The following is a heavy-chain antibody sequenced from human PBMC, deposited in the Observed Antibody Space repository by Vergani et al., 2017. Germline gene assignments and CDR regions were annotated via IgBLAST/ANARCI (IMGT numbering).Heavy chain of an antibody. CDR2: IITFFGTT. V-gene: IGHV1-69*13. CDR3: AKVGRSEVAGTFGAFDI. J-gene: IGHJ3*02. Sequence: QVQLVQSGAEVKKPGSSVKVSCKASGGPFKNSAFSWVRQVPGQGLEWMGRIITFFGTTDYAQKFQGRFTIIADEFTKTVDMQLSNLRSEDTAVYYCAKVGRSEVAGTFGAFDIWGQGTMVTVSS. CDR1: GGPFKNSA. D-gene: IGHD6-19*01.